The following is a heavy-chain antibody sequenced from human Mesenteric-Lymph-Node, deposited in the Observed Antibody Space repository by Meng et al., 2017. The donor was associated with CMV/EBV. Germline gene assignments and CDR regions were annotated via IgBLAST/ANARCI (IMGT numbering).Heavy chain of an antibody. D-gene: IGHD6-19*01. Sequence: SLKISCTASGFTFDDYGMHWVRQAPGTGLEWVSTITWNSVHIAYADSVKGRFTISRDNVKNSLYLQMNSLRAEDTALYYCVKRGWNAFDVWGQGTMVTVSS. CDR1: GFTFDDYG. CDR3: VKRGWNAFDV. CDR2: ITWNSVHI. J-gene: IGHJ3*01. V-gene: IGHV3-9*01.